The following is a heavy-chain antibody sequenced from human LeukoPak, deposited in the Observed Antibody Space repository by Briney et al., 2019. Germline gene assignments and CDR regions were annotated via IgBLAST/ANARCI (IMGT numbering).Heavy chain of an antibody. D-gene: IGHD6-13*01. J-gene: IGHJ6*02. CDR3: ARDSVQLVPYYYYGMDV. CDR1: GFTFISYY. CDR2: MKPDGSEE. V-gene: IGHV3-7*01. Sequence: GGSLRLSCAASGFTFISYYMSWVRQAPGKGLEWVANMKPDGSEEYYVDSVKGRFTISRDNAKNSLYLQMNSLRAEDSAVYYCARDSVQLVPYYYYGMDVWGQGTTVTVSS.